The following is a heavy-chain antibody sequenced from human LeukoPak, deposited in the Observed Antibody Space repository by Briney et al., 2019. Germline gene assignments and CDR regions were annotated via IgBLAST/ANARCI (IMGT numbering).Heavy chain of an antibody. V-gene: IGHV3-53*01. CDR3: ARRAGSYSHSYDY. Sequence: GGSLRLSCAASELTLSSNYMSWIRQAPGRGLEWVSFIYSGGSTYYADSVRGRFIISRDNSKNTLYLQMNSLRAEDTAVYYCARRAGSYSHSYDYWGQGTLVTVSS. CDR1: ELTLSSNY. CDR2: IYSGGST. J-gene: IGHJ4*02. D-gene: IGHD2-15*01.